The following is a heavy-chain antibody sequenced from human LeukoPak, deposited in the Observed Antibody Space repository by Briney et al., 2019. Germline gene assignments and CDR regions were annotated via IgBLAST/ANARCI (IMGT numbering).Heavy chain of an antibody. CDR3: ARHVYYDILTGYYNPLEFDY. J-gene: IGHJ4*02. CDR2: IYYSGST. CDR1: GGSISSSSYY. V-gene: IGHV4-39*01. Sequence: SETLSLTRTVSGGSISSSSYYWGWIRQPPGKGLEWIGSIYYSGSTYYNPSLKSRVTISADTSKNQFSLKLSSVTAADTAVYYCARHVYYDILTGYYNPLEFDYWGQGTLVTVSS. D-gene: IGHD3-9*01.